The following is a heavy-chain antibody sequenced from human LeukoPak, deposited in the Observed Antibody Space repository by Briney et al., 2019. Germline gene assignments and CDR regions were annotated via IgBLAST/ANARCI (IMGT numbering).Heavy chain of an antibody. D-gene: IGHD2-15*01. CDR1: GYTLTELS. CDR3: ATGLAALNAFDI. V-gene: IGHV1-24*01. CDR2: FDPEDGET. J-gene: IGHJ3*02. Sequence: GASVKVSCKVSGYTLTELSMHWVRQAPGKGLEWMGGFDPEDGETIYAQKFQGRVTMTEDTSTDTAYMELSSLRSEDTAVYYCATGLAALNAFDIWGQGTMVTVSS.